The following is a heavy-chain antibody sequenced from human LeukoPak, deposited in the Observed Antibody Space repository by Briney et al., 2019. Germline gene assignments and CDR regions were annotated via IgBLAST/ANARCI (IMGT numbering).Heavy chain of an antibody. CDR3: AKGVVAATNAAYYGMDV. D-gene: IGHD2-15*01. CDR2: ISYDESDK. V-gene: IGHV3-30*18. J-gene: IGHJ6*02. CDR1: GFTFSNYG. Sequence: GGSLRLSSAASGFTFSNYGMHWVRQAPGKGLEWVAVISYDESDKYYADSVKGRFTISRDNSKNTLYLQMNSLRPEDTAVYYCAKGVVAATNAAYYGMDVWGQGTTVTVSS.